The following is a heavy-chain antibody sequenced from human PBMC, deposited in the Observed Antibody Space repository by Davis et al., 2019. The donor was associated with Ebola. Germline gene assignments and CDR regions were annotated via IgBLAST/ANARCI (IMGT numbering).Heavy chain of an antibody. D-gene: IGHD6-19*01. CDR2: IKPDGTVR. J-gene: IGHJ4*02. CDR3: VRDGWETLFDH. V-gene: IGHV3-7*03. CDR1: GFIMSKYW. Sequence: GESLKISCEASGFIMSKYWMAWGRQAPGKGPEWVAHIKPDGTVRGYVDSVRGRFTISRDNVKNLVYLQMNSLRVDDTAVYYCVRDGWETLFDHWGQGTTVTVSS.